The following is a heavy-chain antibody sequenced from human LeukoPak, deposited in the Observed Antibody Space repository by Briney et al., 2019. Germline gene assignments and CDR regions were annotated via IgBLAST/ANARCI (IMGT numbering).Heavy chain of an antibody. CDR1: GGSFTGSFSTYY. D-gene: IGHD3-10*01. Sequence: SETLSLTCAVSGGSFTGSFSTYYWSWIRQPPGKGLEWIGEINHSGSTTYNPSLKSRVTISIDTSKNHFSLKLSSVTAADTAVYYCASAACGSGTYCDAFDIWGQGTMVTVSS. CDR3: ASAACGSGTYCDAFDI. CDR2: INHSGST. V-gene: IGHV4-34*01. J-gene: IGHJ3*02.